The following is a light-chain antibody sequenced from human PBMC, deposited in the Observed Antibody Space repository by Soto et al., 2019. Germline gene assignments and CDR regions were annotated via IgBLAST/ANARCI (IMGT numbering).Light chain of an antibody. J-gene: IGLJ1*01. V-gene: IGLV2-14*01. CDR1: SSDVGTYDD. Sequence: QSVLTQPASVSASPGQSITISCTGTSSDVGTYDDVSWYRQYPGKAPKLLIYEVTNRPSGVSNRFSGSKSGNTASLTISGLQAEDEADYYCSSYTTSSTYVFGSGTRSPS. CDR2: EVT. CDR3: SSYTTSSTYV.